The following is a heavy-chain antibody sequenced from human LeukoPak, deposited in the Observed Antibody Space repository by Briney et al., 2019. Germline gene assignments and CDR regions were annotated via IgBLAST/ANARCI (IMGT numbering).Heavy chain of an antibody. CDR2: ISAYNGNT. J-gene: IGHJ4*02. CDR3: AREEGYCTNGVCQYYFDY. Sequence: ASVKVSCKASGYTFTSYGISWVRQAPGQGLEWMGWISAYNGNTNYAQKLQGRVTMTTDTSTSTAYMELRSLRSDDTAVYYCAREEGYCTNGVCQYYFDYWGQGTLVTASS. D-gene: IGHD2-8*01. CDR1: GYTFTSYG. V-gene: IGHV1-18*01.